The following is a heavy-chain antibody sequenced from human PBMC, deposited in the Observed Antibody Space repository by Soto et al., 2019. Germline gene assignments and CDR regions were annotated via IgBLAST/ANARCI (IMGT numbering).Heavy chain of an antibody. CDR3: ASSYYGSGTPYYYGMDV. Sequence: QVQLVQSGAEVKKPGASVKVSCKASNYTFTNYGISWVRQAPGQGLEWMGWISAYNGNTNYAQKLQGRVTMTTDTSTRTAYMELRSLRSDDTAVYYCASSYYGSGTPYYYGMDVWGQGTTVIVSS. CDR1: NYTFTNYG. V-gene: IGHV1-18*01. J-gene: IGHJ6*02. CDR2: ISAYNGNT. D-gene: IGHD3-10*01.